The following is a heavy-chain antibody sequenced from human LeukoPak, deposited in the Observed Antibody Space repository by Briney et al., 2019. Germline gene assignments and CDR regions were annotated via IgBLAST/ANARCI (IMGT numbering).Heavy chain of an antibody. CDR1: GFTFSSYA. CDR2: LSGSGGST. J-gene: IGHJ4*02. CDR3: AKEPLYCGGDCYEPFDY. Sequence: RGGSLRLSCAASGFTFSSYAMSWVRQAPGKGLEWVSALSGSGGSTYYADSVKGRFTISRDNSKSTLYLQMNSLRAEDTAVYFCAKEPLYCGGDCYEPFDYWGQGTLVTVSS. V-gene: IGHV3-23*01. D-gene: IGHD2-21*02.